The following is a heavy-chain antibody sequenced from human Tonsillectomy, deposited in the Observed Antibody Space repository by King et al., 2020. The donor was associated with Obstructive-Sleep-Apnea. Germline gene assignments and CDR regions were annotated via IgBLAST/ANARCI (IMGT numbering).Heavy chain of an antibody. J-gene: IGHJ4*02. Sequence: VQLVESGGGLVQPGGSLRLSCAASGFTFISYTLTWVRQAPGKGLEGVSALSGSGGTTYYAGSGKGRFTISRDNSKNTLYLHMNSLRAEDTAIYYCAEVGATSSFDYWGQGTLVTVSS. CDR1: GFTFISYT. CDR2: LSGSGGTT. D-gene: IGHD1-26*01. CDR3: AEVGATSSFDY. V-gene: IGHV3-23*04.